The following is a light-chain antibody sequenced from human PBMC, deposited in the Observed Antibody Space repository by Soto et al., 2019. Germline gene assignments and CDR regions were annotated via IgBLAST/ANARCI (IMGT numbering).Light chain of an antibody. Sequence: QSALTQPASVSGSPGQSVTISCPGTSSDVGAYNYVSWYQQHPGKAPKLMIFDVGSRPSGVPDRFSGSKSGNTASLTISGLQAEDEADYYCCSFAGSYTFVFGTGTKVTVL. J-gene: IGLJ1*01. CDR2: DVG. V-gene: IGLV2-11*01. CDR1: SSDVGAYNY. CDR3: CSFAGSYTFV.